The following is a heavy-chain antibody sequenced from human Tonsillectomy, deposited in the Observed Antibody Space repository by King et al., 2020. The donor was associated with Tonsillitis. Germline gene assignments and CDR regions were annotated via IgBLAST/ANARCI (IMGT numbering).Heavy chain of an antibody. CDR2: IYYSGST. J-gene: IGHJ3*02. V-gene: IGHV4-30-4*01. CDR1: GGAISSGEYY. Sequence: VQLQESGPGLVKPSQTLSLTCTVSGGAISSGEYYWSWIRQPPVKGLEGIGYIYYSGSTYYNPSLKRRVTISVETSKNQFSLKLSTVTAADTAVYYCARDAYYYDSSGYPNAFYIWGQGTMVTVSS. CDR3: ARDAYYYDSSGYPNAFYI. D-gene: IGHD3-22*01.